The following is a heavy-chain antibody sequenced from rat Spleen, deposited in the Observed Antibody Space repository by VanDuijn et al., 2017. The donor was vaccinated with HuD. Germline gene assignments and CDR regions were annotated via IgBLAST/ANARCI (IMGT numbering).Heavy chain of an antibody. CDR1: GFTFSNYW. CDR2: ISYDNYST. D-gene: IGHD1-1*01. J-gene: IGHJ2*01. Sequence: EVQLVESGGGLVQPGRSLKLSCAASGFTFSNYWMAWVRQAPTKGLEWVATISYDNYSTYYRDSVKGRFTISRDNAKSTLYLQMDSLRSEDTATYYCARQGTRWYYFDHWGQGVMVTVSS. CDR3: ARQGTRWYYFDH. V-gene: IGHV5-29*01.